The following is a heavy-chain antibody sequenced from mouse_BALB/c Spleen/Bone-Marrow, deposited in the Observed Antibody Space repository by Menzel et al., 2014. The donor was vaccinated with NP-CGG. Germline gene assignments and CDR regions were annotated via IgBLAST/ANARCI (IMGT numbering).Heavy chain of an antibody. CDR1: GYSITNDDA. V-gene: IGHV3-2*02. J-gene: IGHJ3*01. CDR3: ARNRYDGAWFAY. Sequence: EVQLQQSGPGLVKPSQSLSLTCTVTGYSITNDDAWNWIRQFPGKKLEWMGYISYSGSTSYNPSLKSRISITRDTSKNQFFLQLNSVTTEDTATYYCARNRYDGAWFAYWSQGTLVTVSA. CDR2: ISYSGST. D-gene: IGHD2-14*01.